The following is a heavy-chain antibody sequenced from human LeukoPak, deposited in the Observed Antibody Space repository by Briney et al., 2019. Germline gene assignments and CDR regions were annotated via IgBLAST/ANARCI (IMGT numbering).Heavy chain of an antibody. D-gene: IGHD3-3*01. J-gene: IGHJ6*03. V-gene: IGHV4-4*07. CDR3: ARDGYYDFWSGARHMDV. CDR2: IYTSGST. Sequence: SETLSLTCTVSGGSISSYYWSWIRQPAGKGLEWIGRIYTSGSTNYNPSLKSRVTMSVDTSKNQFSLKLSSVTAADTAVYYCARDGYYDFWSGARHMDVWGKGTTVTVSS. CDR1: GGSISSYY.